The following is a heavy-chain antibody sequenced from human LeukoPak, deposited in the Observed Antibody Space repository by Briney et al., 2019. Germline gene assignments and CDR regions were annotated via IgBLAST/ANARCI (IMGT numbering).Heavy chain of an antibody. V-gene: IGHV3-7*01. J-gene: IGHJ4*02. Sequence: ALGSLRLSCAASGLIFSNYWMSWLRQAPGEGLEWVANIRQEGVKKNYVDSVEGRFTIARDNAQNSVYLQMTSLRAEDTAVYYCATDTGHGYFESWGQGTLVTVSS. CDR1: GLIFSNYW. CDR2: IRQEGVKK. CDR3: ATDTGHGYFES. D-gene: IGHD4-17*01.